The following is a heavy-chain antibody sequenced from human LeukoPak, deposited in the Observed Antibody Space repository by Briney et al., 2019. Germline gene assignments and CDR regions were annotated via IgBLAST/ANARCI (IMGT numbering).Heavy chain of an antibody. V-gene: IGHV4-61*02. D-gene: IGHD6-19*01. CDR3: ARHDKWLVGDWYFDL. CDR1: GGSISSGSYY. J-gene: IGHJ2*01. Sequence: SETLSLTCTVSGGSISSGSYYWSWIRQPAGKGLEWIGRIYTSGSTNYNPSLKSRVTISVDTSKNQFSLKLSSVTAADTAVYYCARHDKWLVGDWYFDLWGRGTLVTVSS. CDR2: IYTSGST.